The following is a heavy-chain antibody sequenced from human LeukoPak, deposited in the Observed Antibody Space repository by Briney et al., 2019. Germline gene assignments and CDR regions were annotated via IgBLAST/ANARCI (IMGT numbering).Heavy chain of an antibody. CDR2: IKQDGGEK. D-gene: IGHD6-19*01. V-gene: IGHV3-7*03. CDR1: GFTFSTYW. J-gene: IGHJ3*02. CDR3: ATSQTTSGRYGNAFDI. Sequence: GGSLRLSCVASGFTFSTYWMSWVRQAPGKGLEWVANIKQDGGEKYSVDSVKGRFTISRDNAKSSLYLQMNNLRVEDTAVYYCATSQTTSGRYGNAFDIWGQGTRVTVSS.